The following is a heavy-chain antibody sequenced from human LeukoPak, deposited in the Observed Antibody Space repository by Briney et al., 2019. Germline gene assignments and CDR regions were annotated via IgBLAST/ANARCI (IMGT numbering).Heavy chain of an antibody. CDR1: GFTISDYN. J-gene: IGHJ4*02. V-gene: IGHV3-30*01. D-gene: IGHD4-17*01. CDR3: ARGYADYEDF. Sequence: GGSLRLSCVVAGFTISDYNMHWVRQAPGKGLEWLAVITYDGRSLHYADSVKGRFTISRDTSKNTLYLQMNNLRVEDTAVFYCARGYADYEDFWGQGTLVIVSS. CDR2: ITYDGRSL.